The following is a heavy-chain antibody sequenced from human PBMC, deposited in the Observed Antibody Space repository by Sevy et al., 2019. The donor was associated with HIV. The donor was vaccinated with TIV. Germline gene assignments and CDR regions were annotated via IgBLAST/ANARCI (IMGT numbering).Heavy chain of an antibody. Sequence: GGSLRLSCAASGFTFSTYAMHWVRQAPGKRLEWVAVISYDGDTKYYADSVKGRFTISRDNPKNTLYVQMNSLRPEDTAVYYCARDDGYTVNWYPGYWGQGTLVTVSS. CDR3: ARDDGYTVNWYPGY. D-gene: IGHD3-16*01. CDR1: GFTFSTYA. V-gene: IGHV3-30*04. CDR2: ISYDGDTK. J-gene: IGHJ4*02.